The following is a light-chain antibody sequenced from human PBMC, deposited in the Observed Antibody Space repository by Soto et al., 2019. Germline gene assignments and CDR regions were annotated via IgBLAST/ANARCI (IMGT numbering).Light chain of an antibody. J-gene: IGLJ3*02. V-gene: IGLV2-14*03. CDR2: DVA. CDR3: NSYTTSGAIV. CDR1: SSDIGGYNF. Sequence: QAVVTQPASVSGSPGQSITISCTGTSSDIGGYNFVSWYQQHPGNAPNLIIYDVASRPSGVSDRFSGSKSGNAASLTISGLQAEDEALYYCNSYTTSGAIVFGGGTKLTVL.